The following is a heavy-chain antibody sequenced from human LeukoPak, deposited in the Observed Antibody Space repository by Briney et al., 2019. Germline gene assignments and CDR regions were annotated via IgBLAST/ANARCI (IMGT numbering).Heavy chain of an antibody. J-gene: IGHJ4*02. D-gene: IGHD5-12*01. V-gene: IGHV3-30*18. CDR2: ISYDGSNK. Sequence: GGSLRLSCAASGFTFSSYGMHWVRQAPGKGLEWVAVISYDGSNKYYADSVKGRFTISRGNSKNTLYLQMNSLRAEDTAVYYCAKDQVVRGYSGFTFDYWGQGTLVTVSS. CDR1: GFTFSSYG. CDR3: AKDQVVRGYSGFTFDY.